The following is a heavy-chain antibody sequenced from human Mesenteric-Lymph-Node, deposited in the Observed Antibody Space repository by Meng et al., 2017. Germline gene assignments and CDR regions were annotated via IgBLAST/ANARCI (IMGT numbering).Heavy chain of an antibody. V-gene: IGHV3-33*08. J-gene: IGHJ3*02. CDR2: IWYDDSKK. D-gene: IGHD3-22*01. Sequence: GESLKISCVASGFTFNDAWMTWVRQAPGQGLEWVAVIWYDDSKKYYADSMKGRFTITRDDSKNTQYLQMNSLRAEDTAVDYCAREGHFYDSSGYGAFDIWSQGTMVTVSS. CDR1: GFTFNDAW. CDR3: AREGHFYDSSGYGAFDI.